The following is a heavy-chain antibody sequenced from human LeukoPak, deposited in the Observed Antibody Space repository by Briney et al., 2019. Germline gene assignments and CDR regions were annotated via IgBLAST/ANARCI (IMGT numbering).Heavy chain of an antibody. CDR2: TYSGGST. V-gene: IGHV3-53*01. CDR3: ARGPTVGPLTFDP. D-gene: IGHD4-17*01. CDR1: GFTVSGNY. Sequence: GGSLRLSCAASGFTVSGNYMSWVRQAPERGLEWVSVTYSGGSTYYADSVKGRFTISRDNSKNTLYLQMNSLRAEDTAVYYCARGPTVGPLTFDPWGQGTLVTVSS. J-gene: IGHJ5*02.